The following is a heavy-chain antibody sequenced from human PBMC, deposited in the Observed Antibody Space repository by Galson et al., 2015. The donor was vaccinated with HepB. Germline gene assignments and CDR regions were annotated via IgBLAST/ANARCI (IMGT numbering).Heavy chain of an antibody. CDR1: GYTFTDYF. V-gene: IGHV1-69-2*01. CDR2: VNPEDGGT. D-gene: IGHD5-24*01. CDR3: AMGPTEYFYH. Sequence: VKVSCKVSGYTFTDYFMYWVQQAPGKGLEWMGRVNPEDGGTIYAEKFQGRVTITADTSTDTSYMDLSSLRSEDTAVYYCAMGPTEYFYHWGQGTLVTVSS. J-gene: IGHJ1*01.